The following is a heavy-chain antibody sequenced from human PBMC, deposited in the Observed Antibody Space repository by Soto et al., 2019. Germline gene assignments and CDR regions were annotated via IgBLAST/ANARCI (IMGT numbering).Heavy chain of an antibody. CDR2: LYDSGST. D-gene: IGHD3-10*01. CDR3: ARENYYGSWTYFRLDV. CDR1: GDSISTYY. V-gene: IGHV4-59*01. Sequence: QVQLQESGPGLVKPSETLSLTCTVSGDSISTYYWSWIRQPPGKGLEWIGYLYDSGSTHYNPSLKSRVTISVDTSKNQFSLKLTFVTSADTAVDYCARENYYGSWTYFRLDVLGQGTRVTVSS. J-gene: IGHJ6*02.